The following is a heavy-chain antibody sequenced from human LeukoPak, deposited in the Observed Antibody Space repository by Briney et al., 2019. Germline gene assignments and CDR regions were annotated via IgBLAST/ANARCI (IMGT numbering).Heavy chain of an antibody. CDR2: ISGSGGST. CDR1: GFSFSSYA. D-gene: IGHD2-2*01. Sequence: PGGSLRLPCAASGFSFSSYAMSWVRQAPGRGLEWVSSISGSGGSTYYADSVKGRFTISRDNSKNTLSLQMNSLRAEDTAVYFCAKSVGSCNTTSCYSQSNDFWGQGTLVTVSS. V-gene: IGHV3-23*01. CDR3: AKSVGSCNTTSCYSQSNDF. J-gene: IGHJ4*02.